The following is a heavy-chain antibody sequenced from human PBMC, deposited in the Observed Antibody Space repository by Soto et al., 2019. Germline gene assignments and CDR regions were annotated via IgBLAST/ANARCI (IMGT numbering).Heavy chain of an antibody. CDR1: GGSISSYY. D-gene: IGHD4-17*01. CDR2: IYYSGST. J-gene: IGHJ4*02. CDR3: ALTTVTTFGSAYFDY. V-gene: IGHV4-59*01. Sequence: SETLSLTCTVSGGSISSYYWGWIRQPPGKGLEWIGYIYYSGSTNYNPSLKSRVTISVDTSKNQFSLKLSSVTAADTAVYYCALTTVTTFGSAYFDYWGQGTLVTVSS.